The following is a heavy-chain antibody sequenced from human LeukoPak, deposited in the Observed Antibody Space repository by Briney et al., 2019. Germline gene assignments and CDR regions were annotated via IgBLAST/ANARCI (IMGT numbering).Heavy chain of an antibody. D-gene: IGHD1-26*01. CDR3: ARDPQYSGSYFTGAFDI. J-gene: IGHJ3*02. CDR1: GFTFGSYA. V-gene: IGHV3-30-3*01. Sequence: GGSLRLPCAASGFTFGSYAIHWVRQAPGKGLEWVAVISYDGTNKYYADSVKGRFTISRDNSKNTLYLQMNSLRAEDTAVYYCARDPQYSGSYFTGAFDIWGQGAMVTVSS. CDR2: ISYDGTNK.